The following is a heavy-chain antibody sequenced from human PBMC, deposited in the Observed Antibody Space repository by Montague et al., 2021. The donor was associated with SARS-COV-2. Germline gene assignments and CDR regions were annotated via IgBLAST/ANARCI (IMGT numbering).Heavy chain of an antibody. CDR2: IYYSGST. Sequence: SETLSLTCTVSGGSITSSSYYWGWIRQPPGKGLGWIGSIYYSGSTYYNPSLKSRVTISVDTSKNQFSLKLSSVTAADTAVYYCARLAPDSGSPNGYYYNGMDVWGQGTTVTVSS. V-gene: IGHV4-39*01. D-gene: IGHD1-26*01. CDR1: GGSITSSSYY. CDR3: ARLAPDSGSPNGYYYNGMDV. J-gene: IGHJ6*02.